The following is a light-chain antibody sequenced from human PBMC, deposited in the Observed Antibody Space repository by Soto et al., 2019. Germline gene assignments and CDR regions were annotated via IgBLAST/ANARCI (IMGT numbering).Light chain of an antibody. CDR1: QSISSY. J-gene: IGKJ1*01. Sequence: DIQMTQSPSSLSASVGDRVTITCRASQSISSYLNWYQQKPGKAPKLLIYAASSLQSGVPSRFSGSGSGTDFTLTISSLQPEDFSPYYCQQSYSTPRTVGQGTKVEIK. V-gene: IGKV1-39*01. CDR3: QQSYSTPRT. CDR2: AAS.